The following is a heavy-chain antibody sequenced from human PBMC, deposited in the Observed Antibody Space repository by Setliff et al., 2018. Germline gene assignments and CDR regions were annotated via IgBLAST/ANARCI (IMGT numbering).Heavy chain of an antibody. CDR1: GGSFSGYY. CDR2: INHSGST. Sequence: SETLSLTCAVYGGSFSGYYWSWIRQPPGKGLEWIGEINHSGSTNFNPSLKSRVTISKDTSNNQFSLKLSSVTAADTAVYYCARDKPYVDYVWGQDAFDVWGQGTMVTVSS. V-gene: IGHV4-34*01. CDR3: ARDKPYVDYVWGQDAFDV. D-gene: IGHD3-16*01. J-gene: IGHJ3*01.